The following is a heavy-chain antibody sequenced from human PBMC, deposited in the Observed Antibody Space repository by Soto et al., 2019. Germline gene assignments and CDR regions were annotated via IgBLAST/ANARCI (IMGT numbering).Heavy chain of an antibody. J-gene: IGHJ3*01. CDR2: ISSGGST. D-gene: IGHD2-21*02. V-gene: IGHV3-66*01. Sequence: GGSLRLSCAASGFTVSSNYMSWVRQAPGKGLEWVSLISSGGSTYYVDSVKGRFTISRDNARNSVYLQVNSLRAEDTAVYYCARGDKGGFDLWGQGTTVTVSS. CDR3: ARGDKGGFDL. CDR1: GFTVSSNY.